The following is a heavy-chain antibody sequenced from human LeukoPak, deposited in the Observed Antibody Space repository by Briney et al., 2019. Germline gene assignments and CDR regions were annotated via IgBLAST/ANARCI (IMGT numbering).Heavy chain of an antibody. CDR3: ARETMVRGVLYYYYMDV. CDR1: GGSFSGYY. V-gene: IGHV4-34*01. CDR2: INNSGST. D-gene: IGHD3-10*01. J-gene: IGHJ6*03. Sequence: PSETLSLTCAVYGGSFSGYYWSWIRQPPGKGLEWIGEINNSGSTNYNPSLKSRVTISVDTSKNQFSLKLSSVTAADTAVYYCARETMVRGVLYYYYMDVWGKGTTVTVSS.